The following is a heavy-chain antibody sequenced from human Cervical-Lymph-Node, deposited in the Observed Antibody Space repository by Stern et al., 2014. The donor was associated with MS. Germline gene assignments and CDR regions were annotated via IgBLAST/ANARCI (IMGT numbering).Heavy chain of an antibody. J-gene: IGHJ4*02. CDR2: ILHGGGT. Sequence: QLQLQESGPGLVRPSGTLSLTCTVSGGSIRGYWWNWVRQPPGKGLEWVGEILHGGGTNYNPSLKSRVTMSLDASKTQFSLTLTSVTAADTAVYYCARDRGGLTYAKDYWGQGILVTVSS. D-gene: IGHD2-8*01. CDR1: GGSIRGYW. CDR3: ARDRGGLTYAKDY. V-gene: IGHV4-4*02.